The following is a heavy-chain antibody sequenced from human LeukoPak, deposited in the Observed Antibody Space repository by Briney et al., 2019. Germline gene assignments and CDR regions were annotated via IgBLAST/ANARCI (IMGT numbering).Heavy chain of an antibody. CDR2: ISYDGSNK. J-gene: IGHJ4*02. D-gene: IGHD2-21*02. V-gene: IGHV3-30-3*01. Sequence: GRSLRLSCAASGFTFSSYAMHWVRQAPGKGLEWVAVISYDGSNKYYADSVKGRFTISRDNSKNTLYLQMNSLRAEDTAVYYCARTAYCAGDCHYNFDYWGQGTVVTVSP. CDR3: ARTAYCAGDCHYNFDY. CDR1: GFTFSSYA.